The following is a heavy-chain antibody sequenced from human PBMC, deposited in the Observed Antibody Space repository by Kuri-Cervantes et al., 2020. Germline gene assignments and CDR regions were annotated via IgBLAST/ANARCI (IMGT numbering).Heavy chain of an antibody. D-gene: IGHD3-3*01. CDR2: ISAYNGDT. V-gene: IGHV1-18*01. CDR3: ARGDFRVVPTGGLASPNYYYYMDV. Sequence: ASVKVSCKASGYTFTSYGISWVRQAPGQGLEWMGWISAYNGDTNYAQKLQGRVTMTTDTSTSTAYMELRSLRSDDTAVYYCARGDFRVVPTGGLASPNYYYYMDVWGKGTTVTVSS. J-gene: IGHJ6*03. CDR1: GYTFTSYG.